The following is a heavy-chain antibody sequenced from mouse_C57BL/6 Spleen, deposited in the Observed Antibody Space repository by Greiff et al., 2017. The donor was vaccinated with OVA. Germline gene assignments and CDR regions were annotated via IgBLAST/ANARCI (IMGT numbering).Heavy chain of an antibody. CDR1: GYSITSGYY. Sequence: EVQLQQSGPGLVKPSQSLSLTCSVTGYSITSGYYWNWIRQFPGNKLEWMGYISYDGSNNYNPSLKNRISITRDTSKNQFFLKLNSVTTEDTATYYCASLYGSSYYFDYWGQGTTLTVSS. D-gene: IGHD1-1*01. J-gene: IGHJ2*01. CDR3: ASLYGSSYYFDY. V-gene: IGHV3-6*01. CDR2: ISYDGSN.